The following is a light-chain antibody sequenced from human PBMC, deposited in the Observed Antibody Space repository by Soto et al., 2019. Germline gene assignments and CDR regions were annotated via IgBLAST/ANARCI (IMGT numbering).Light chain of an antibody. J-gene: IGKJ1*01. CDR3: QQYNSYSWT. CDR2: DAS. Sequence: DIQMTQSPSTLSASVGDRVTITCRASQSISSWLAWYQQKPGKAPKFLIYDASSLESGVPSRFIGSGSGTEFTLTISSLQSDDFATYYCQQYNSYSWTFGQGTKVEIK. V-gene: IGKV1-5*01. CDR1: QSISSW.